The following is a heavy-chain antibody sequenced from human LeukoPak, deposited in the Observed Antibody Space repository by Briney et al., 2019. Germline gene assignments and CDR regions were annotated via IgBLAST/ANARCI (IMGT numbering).Heavy chain of an antibody. Sequence: SMKVSCKASGGTFSSYAISWVRQAPGQGLEWMGGIIPIFGTANYAQKFQGWVTMTRDTSISTAYMELSRLRSDDTAVYYCASSLGIESWFDPWGQGTLVTVSS. CDR1: GGTFSSYA. J-gene: IGHJ5*02. CDR2: IIPIFGTA. D-gene: IGHD7-27*01. V-gene: IGHV1-69*05. CDR3: ASSLGIESWFDP.